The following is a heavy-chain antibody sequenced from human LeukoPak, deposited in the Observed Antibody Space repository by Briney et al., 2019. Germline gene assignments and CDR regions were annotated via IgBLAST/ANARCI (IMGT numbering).Heavy chain of an antibody. V-gene: IGHV3-33*01. Sequence: PGGSLRLSCAASVFTVSSYGMHWVRQAPGKGLEWVAVTWYDGSNKYYADSVKGRFTISRDNSKNTLYLQMNSLRAEDTALYYCARVTKGSRDGYKMPADYLDYWGQGTLVTVSS. CDR3: ARVTKGSRDGYKMPADYLDY. CDR2: TWYDGSNK. J-gene: IGHJ4*02. D-gene: IGHD5-24*01. CDR1: VFTVSSYG.